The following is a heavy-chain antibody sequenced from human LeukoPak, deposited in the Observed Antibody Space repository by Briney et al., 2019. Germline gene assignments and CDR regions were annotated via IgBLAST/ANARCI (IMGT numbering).Heavy chain of an antibody. CDR3: AKNELLWFGEFDAFDI. CDR1: GFTFSSYA. J-gene: IGHJ3*02. V-gene: IGHV3-30-3*01. Sequence: GGSLRLSCAASGFTFSSYAMHWVRQAPGKGLEWVAVISYDGSNKYYADSVKGRFTISRDNSKNMLYLQTNSLRAEDTAVYYCAKNELLWFGEFDAFDIWGQGTMVTVSS. CDR2: ISYDGSNK. D-gene: IGHD3-10*01.